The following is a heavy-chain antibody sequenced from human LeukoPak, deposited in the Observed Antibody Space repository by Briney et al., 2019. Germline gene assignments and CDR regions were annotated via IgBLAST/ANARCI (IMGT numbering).Heavy chain of an antibody. CDR1: GYKFTGYY. J-gene: IGHJ4*02. Sequence: GASVNVSCKASGYKFTGYYMHGVRQAPGQGLEWMGWINPNSGDSHHAQKFQGRVTMTRDTSISTAYMELSRLRSDDTAVYYCAREIGGILVFDYWGQGTLVTVSS. V-gene: IGHV1-2*02. D-gene: IGHD5-18*01. CDR3: AREIGGILVFDY. CDR2: INPNSGDS.